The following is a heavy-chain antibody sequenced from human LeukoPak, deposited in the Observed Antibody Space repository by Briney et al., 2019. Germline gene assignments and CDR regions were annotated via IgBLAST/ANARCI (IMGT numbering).Heavy chain of an antibody. V-gene: IGHV4-34*01. CDR2: INHSGST. CDR1: GGSFSGYY. J-gene: IGHJ4*01. Sequence: SETLSLTCAVYGGSFSGYYWGWIRQPPGKGLEWIGEINHSGSTNYNPSLKSRVTMSVDESKHEFSLKLTSVTAADTAIYYCASGGLVSRYLDHWGQGTLVTVSP. CDR3: ASGGLVSRYLDH. D-gene: IGHD3-9*01.